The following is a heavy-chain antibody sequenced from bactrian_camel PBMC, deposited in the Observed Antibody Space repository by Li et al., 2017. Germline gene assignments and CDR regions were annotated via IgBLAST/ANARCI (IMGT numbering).Heavy chain of an antibody. V-gene: IGHV3S55*01. CDR2: IDRDGTT. D-gene: IGHD2*01. J-gene: IGHJ6*01. CDR1: RATHFEYC. CDR3: AADCPTVGGGSRAAVFGY. Sequence: HVQLVESGGGSVQAGGSLRLSCAASRATHFEYCMGWFRQAPGKEREGVAVIDRDGTTAYEDSVKGRFTISKDYAKNTLYLQMNSLKPEDTAMYYCAADCPTVGGGSRAAVFGYWGQGTQVTVS.